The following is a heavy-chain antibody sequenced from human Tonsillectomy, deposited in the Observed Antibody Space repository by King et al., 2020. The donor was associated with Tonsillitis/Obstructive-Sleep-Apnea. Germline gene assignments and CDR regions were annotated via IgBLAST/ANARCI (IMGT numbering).Heavy chain of an antibody. CDR3: ARGVGYCTNGVCYNYYYYMDV. Sequence: VQLVESGSELKKPGASVKVSCTASGYTFTSYAMNWVRQAPGQGLEWMGWINTNTGNPTYAQGFTGRFVFSLDTSVSTAYLQISSLKAEDTAVYYCARGVGYCTNGVCYNYYYYMDVWGKGTTVTVSS. V-gene: IGHV7-4-1*02. J-gene: IGHJ6*03. CDR1: GYTFTSYA. CDR2: INTNTGNP. D-gene: IGHD2-8*01.